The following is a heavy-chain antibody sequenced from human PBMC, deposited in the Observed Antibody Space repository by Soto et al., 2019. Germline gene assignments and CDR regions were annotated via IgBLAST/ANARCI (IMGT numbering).Heavy chain of an antibody. Sequence: SETLSLTCTVSGGSISSSSYYWGWIRQPPGKGLEWIGSIYYSGSTYYNPSLKSRVTISVDTSKNQFSLKLSSVTAADTAVYYCARQRLVVVPAASAFDIWGQGTMVTVSS. V-gene: IGHV4-39*01. CDR2: IYYSGST. D-gene: IGHD2-2*01. CDR3: ARQRLVVVPAASAFDI. J-gene: IGHJ3*02. CDR1: GGSISSSSYY.